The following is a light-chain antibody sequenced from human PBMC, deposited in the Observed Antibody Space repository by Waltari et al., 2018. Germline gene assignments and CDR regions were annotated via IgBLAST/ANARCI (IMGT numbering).Light chain of an antibody. V-gene: IGLV2-23*02. Sequence: QSALTQPASVSGSPGQSITISCTGTSSDVGNYKRVSWYQQHPGKAPKLMIYAVSKRPSEVSDRFSGSKSGDMASLTISGLQPEDEAEYFCSSYAGSSKGVFGGGTKVTVL. CDR3: SSYAGSSKGV. CDR2: AVS. CDR1: SSDVGNYKR. J-gene: IGLJ2*01.